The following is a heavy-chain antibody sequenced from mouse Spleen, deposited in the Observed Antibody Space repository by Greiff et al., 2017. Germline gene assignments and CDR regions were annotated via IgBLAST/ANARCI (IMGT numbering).Heavy chain of an antibody. CDR1: GYAFSSSW. V-gene: IGHV1-82*01. CDR3: ASMITTAMDY. Sequence: QVQLKQSGPELVKPGASVKISCKASGYAFSSSWMNWVKQRPGKGLEWIGRIYPGDGDTNYNGKFKGKATLTADKSSSTAYMQLSSLTSEDSAVYFCASMITTAMDYWGQGTSVTVSS. CDR2: IYPGDGDT. J-gene: IGHJ4*01. D-gene: IGHD2-4*01.